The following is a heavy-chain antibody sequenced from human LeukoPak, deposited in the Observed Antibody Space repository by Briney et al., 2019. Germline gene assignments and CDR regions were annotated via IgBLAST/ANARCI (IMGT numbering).Heavy chain of an antibody. CDR3: ARERVGAVPY. D-gene: IGHD1-26*01. J-gene: IGHJ4*02. CDR2: IYTSGST. CDR1: GYSISSGYY. V-gene: IGHV4-4*07. Sequence: SETLSLTCTVSGYSISSGYYWGWIRQPAGKGLEWIGRIYTSGSTNYNPSLKSRVTMSVDTSKNQFSLKLSSVTAADTAVYYCARERVGAVPYWGQGTLVTVSS.